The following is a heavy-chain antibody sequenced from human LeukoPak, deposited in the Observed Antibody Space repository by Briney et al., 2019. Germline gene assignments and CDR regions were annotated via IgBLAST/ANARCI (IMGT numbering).Heavy chain of an antibody. CDR3: ARRITFGGVIVIPGWFDP. V-gene: IGHV4-59*08. J-gene: IGHJ5*02. CDR1: GGSISSYY. Sequence: PSETLSLTCTVSGGSISSYYWSWIRQPPGKGLEWIGYIYYSGSTNYNPSLKSRVTISVDTSKNQFSLKLSSVTAADTAVYYCARRITFGGVIVIPGWFDPWGQGTLVTVSS. D-gene: IGHD3-16*02. CDR2: IYYSGST.